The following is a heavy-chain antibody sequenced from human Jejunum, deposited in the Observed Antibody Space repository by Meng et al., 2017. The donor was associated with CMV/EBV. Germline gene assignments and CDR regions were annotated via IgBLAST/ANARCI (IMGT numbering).Heavy chain of an antibody. D-gene: IGHD1-1*01. V-gene: IGHV5-51*01. CDR2: VYPDDTDT. Sequence: RQMAGEGLGSMRIVYPDDTDTRYSPSFQGQVTISADNSISTAYLQWTSLKASETAMYYCVRLSGEGYSLDNYGMDVWGQGTTVTVSS. J-gene: IGHJ6*02. CDR3: VRLSGEGYSLDNYGMDV.